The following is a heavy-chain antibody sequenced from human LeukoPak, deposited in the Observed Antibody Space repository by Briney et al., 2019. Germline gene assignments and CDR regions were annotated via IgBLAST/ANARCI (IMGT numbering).Heavy chain of an antibody. D-gene: IGHD3-22*01. V-gene: IGHV1-18*01. J-gene: IGHJ4*02. CDR3: AQGAYDRAHHRFDY. CDR1: GYTFTSYG. CDR2: ISAYNGNT. Sequence: ASVKVSCKASGYTFTSYGISWVRQAPGQGLEWMGWISAYNGNTNHAQKLQGRVTMTTDTSTSTAYMELRSLRSDDTAVYYCAQGAYDRAHHRFDYWGQGTLVTVSS.